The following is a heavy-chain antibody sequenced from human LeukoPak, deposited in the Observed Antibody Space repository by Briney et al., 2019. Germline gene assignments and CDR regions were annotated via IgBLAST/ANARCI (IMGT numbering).Heavy chain of an antibody. CDR3: ARDASLSDYDSSGYNADY. CDR1: GFTFSSHS. J-gene: IGHJ4*02. CDR2: ISSSSSYI. Sequence: PGGSLRLSCAASGFTFSSHSMNCVRQAPGKGLEWVSSISSSSSYIYYADSVKGRFTISRDNAKNSLYLQMNSLRVEGTAVYYSARDASLSDYDSSGYNADYWGQGTLVTVSS. V-gene: IGHV3-21*01. D-gene: IGHD3-22*01.